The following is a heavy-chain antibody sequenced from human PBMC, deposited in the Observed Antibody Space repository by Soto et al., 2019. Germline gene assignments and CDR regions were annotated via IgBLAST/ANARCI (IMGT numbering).Heavy chain of an antibody. CDR1: GFSFSGSA. J-gene: IGHJ4*02. Sequence: HPGGSLRLSCAASGFSFSGSAIHWVRQASGKGLEWVGRIRAKSNKYATLYAESLKGRFTISRDDSQSTAYLGMNSLKTEDTAVYYCNSGSYYSSIWGQGTLVTVSS. V-gene: IGHV3-73*01. CDR3: NSGSYYSSI. CDR2: IRAKSNKYAT. D-gene: IGHD1-26*01.